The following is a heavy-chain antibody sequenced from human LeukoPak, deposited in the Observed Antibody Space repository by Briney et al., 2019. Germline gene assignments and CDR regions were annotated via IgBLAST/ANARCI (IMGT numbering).Heavy chain of an antibody. V-gene: IGHV3-23*01. CDR1: GFTFSSYA. CDR3: AKSTGYSTTGRDFDS. CDR2: ISGRGGST. J-gene: IGHJ4*02. Sequence: PGGSLRLSCAASGFTFSSYAMSWVRQAPGKGLEWVSGISGRGGSTYYADSVKGRFTISRDNSKNTLHLQMNSLRAEDTAVYYCAKSTGYSTTGRDFDSWGRGTLVTVSS. D-gene: IGHD6-13*01.